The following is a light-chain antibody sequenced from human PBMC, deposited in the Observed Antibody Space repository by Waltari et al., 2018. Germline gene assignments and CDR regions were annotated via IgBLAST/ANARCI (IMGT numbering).Light chain of an antibody. CDR3: ETGGHGTWV. Sequence: QLVLTQSPSASASLGASVKLPCNLSSGHSSNTIAWLQQQPGKGPRYLMQVNSDGSHRKGDEIPDRFSGSSSGAERYLTISSLQSEDEADYYCETGGHGTWVFGGGTKLTVL. J-gene: IGLJ3*02. CDR2: VNSDGSH. CDR1: SGHSSNT. V-gene: IGLV4-69*01.